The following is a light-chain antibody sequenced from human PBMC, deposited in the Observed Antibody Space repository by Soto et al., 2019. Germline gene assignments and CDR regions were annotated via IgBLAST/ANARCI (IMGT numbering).Light chain of an antibody. Sequence: QSVLTQPPSVSGAPGQRVTISCTGSSSNIGAGYVVHWYQQLPGTAPKLLIYDNSNRPSGVPDRFSGSKSGTSASLAITGLQAEDEADYYCHSYYSSLSVLFGGGTKLNVL. CDR1: SSNIGAGYV. CDR2: DNS. CDR3: HSYYSSLSVL. J-gene: IGLJ2*01. V-gene: IGLV1-40*01.